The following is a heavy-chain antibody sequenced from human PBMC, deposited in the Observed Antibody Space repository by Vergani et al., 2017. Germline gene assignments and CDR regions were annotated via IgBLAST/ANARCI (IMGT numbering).Heavy chain of an antibody. CDR1: GFTFSSYA. V-gene: IGHV3-23*01. CDR3: AKVDCSSTSCYEYYFDY. D-gene: IGHD2-2*01. J-gene: IGHJ4*02. Sequence: EVQLLESGGGLVQPGGSLRLSCAASGFTFSSYAMSWVGQAPGKGLEWGSAISGSGGSTYYADSVKGRFTISRDNSKNTLYLQMNSLRAEDTAVYYCAKVDCSSTSCYEYYFDYWGQGTLVTVSS. CDR2: ISGSGGST.